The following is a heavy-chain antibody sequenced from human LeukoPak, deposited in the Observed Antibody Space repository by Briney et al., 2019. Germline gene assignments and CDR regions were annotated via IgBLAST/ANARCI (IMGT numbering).Heavy chain of an antibody. V-gene: IGHV3-48*03. J-gene: IGHJ4*02. CDR2: ISSSGSTI. CDR3: ASEYYDSSGYPFWY. CDR1: GFTFSSYE. D-gene: IGHD3-22*01. Sequence: GGSLRLSCAASGFTFSSYEMNWVRQAPGKGLEWVSYISSSGSTIYYADSVKGRFTISRDNAKNSLYLQMNSLRAEDTAVYYCASEYYDSSGYPFWYWGQGTLVTVSS.